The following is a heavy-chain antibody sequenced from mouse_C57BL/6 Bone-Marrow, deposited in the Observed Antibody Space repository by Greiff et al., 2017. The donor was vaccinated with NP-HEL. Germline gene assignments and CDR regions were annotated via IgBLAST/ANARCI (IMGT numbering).Heavy chain of an antibody. Sequence: VQLQQSGAELARPGASVKLSCKASGYTFTSYGISWVKQRTGQGLEWIGEIYPRSGNTYYNEKFKGKATLTADKSSSPAYMELRSLTSEDSAVYFCARYLVTNYFDYWGQGTTLTVSS. D-gene: IGHD2-2*01. CDR3: ARYLVTNYFDY. CDR1: GYTFTSYG. J-gene: IGHJ2*01. V-gene: IGHV1-81*01. CDR2: IYPRSGNT.